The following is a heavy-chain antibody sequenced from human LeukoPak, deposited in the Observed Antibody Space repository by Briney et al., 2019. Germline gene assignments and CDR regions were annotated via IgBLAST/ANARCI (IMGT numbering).Heavy chain of an antibody. Sequence: ASVTVSCKASGYTFTDYYIHWVRQAPGQGLEWMGRISPNTGGTNYAQKFQGRVTMTRDTSIRTGYMELSSLRSDDTAMYYCARAVCTSSTCYTALGYNLFDPWGQGTLDTVSS. CDR3: ARAVCTSSTCYTALGYNLFDP. D-gene: IGHD2-2*02. V-gene: IGHV1-2*06. CDR2: ISPNTGGT. CDR1: GYTFTDYY. J-gene: IGHJ5*02.